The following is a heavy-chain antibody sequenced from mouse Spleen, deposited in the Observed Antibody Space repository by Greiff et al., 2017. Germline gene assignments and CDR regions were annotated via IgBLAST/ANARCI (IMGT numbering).Heavy chain of an antibody. Sequence: EVQRVESGGGLVKPGGSLKLSCAASGFTFSSYAMSWVRQTPEKRLEWVATISSGGSYTYYPDSVKGRFTISRDNAKNTLYLQMSSLRSEDTAMYYCARHPPSNWGYAMDYWGQGTSVTVSS. V-gene: IGHV5-9-3*01. CDR1: GFTFSSYA. J-gene: IGHJ4*01. CDR3: ARHPPSNWGYAMDY. D-gene: IGHD4-1*01. CDR2: ISSGGSYT.